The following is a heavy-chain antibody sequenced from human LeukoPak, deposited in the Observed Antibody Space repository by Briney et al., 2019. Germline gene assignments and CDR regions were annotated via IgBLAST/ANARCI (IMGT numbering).Heavy chain of an antibody. V-gene: IGHV1-2*06. Sequence: ASVKVSCKASGYTFTHHYIHWVRQAPGQGLEWMGRINPKSGGTNYAKKFQGRVTMTRDTSISTAYMELSSLTSEDTAVYYCARAGGDYGDYYHYYYYMDVWGSGTTVTVSS. CDR3: ARAGGDYGDYYHYYYYMDV. CDR2: INPKSGGT. D-gene: IGHD4-17*01. CDR1: GYTFTHHY. J-gene: IGHJ6*03.